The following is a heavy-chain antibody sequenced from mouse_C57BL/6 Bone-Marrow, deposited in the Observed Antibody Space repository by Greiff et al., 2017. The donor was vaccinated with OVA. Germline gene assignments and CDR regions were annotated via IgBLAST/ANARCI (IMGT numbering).Heavy chain of an antibody. D-gene: IGHD1-1*01. Sequence: QVQLKESGPELVKPGASVKLSCKASGYTFTSYDINWVKQRPGQGLEWIGWIYPRDGSTKYNEKFKGKATLTVDTSSSTAYMELHSLTSEDSAVYFCALITTPYYFDYWGQGTTLTVSS. J-gene: IGHJ2*01. V-gene: IGHV1-85*01. CDR1: GYTFTSYD. CDR2: IYPRDGST. CDR3: ALITTPYYFDY.